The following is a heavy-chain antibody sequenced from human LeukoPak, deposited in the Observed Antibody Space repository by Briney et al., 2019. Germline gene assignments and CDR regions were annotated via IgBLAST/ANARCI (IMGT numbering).Heavy chain of an antibody. V-gene: IGHV1-46*01. J-gene: IGHJ4*02. CDR3: ATVGSVVVTAIDY. Sequence: ASVKVSCKASGYTFTSYYMHWVRQAPGQGLEWMGIINPSGGSTSYAQKFQGRVTMTEDTSTDTAYMELSSLRSEDTAVYYCATVGSVVVTAIDYWGQGTLVTVSS. CDR2: INPSGGST. D-gene: IGHD2-21*02. CDR1: GYTFTSYY.